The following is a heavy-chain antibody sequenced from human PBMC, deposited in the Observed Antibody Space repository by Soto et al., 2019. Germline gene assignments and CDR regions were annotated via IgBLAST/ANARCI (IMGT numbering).Heavy chain of an antibody. V-gene: IGHV3-13*01. CDR1: GFTFSSYD. J-gene: IGHJ6*02. CDR3: ARGITMVRGDPRNRWYYYGMDV. Sequence: GGSLRLSCAASGFTFSSYDMHWVRQATGKGLEWVSAIGTAGDTYYPGSVKGRFTISRENAKNSLYLQMNSLRAGDTAVYYCARGITMVRGDPRNRWYYYGMDVWGQGTTVTVS. CDR2: IGTAGDT. D-gene: IGHD3-10*01.